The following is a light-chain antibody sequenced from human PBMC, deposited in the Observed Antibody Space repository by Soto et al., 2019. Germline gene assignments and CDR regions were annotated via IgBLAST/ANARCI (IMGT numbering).Light chain of an antibody. Sequence: EIVLTQSPGTLTLSPGERVTLSCRASQSVSSSYLAWYQQKPAQAPRLLIYGASNRATGIPDRFSGSGSGTDLSLTISRLEPEDFAVYYCQQYGGSPPYTFGQGTKLEIK. J-gene: IGKJ2*01. V-gene: IGKV3-20*01. CDR3: QQYGGSPPYT. CDR2: GAS. CDR1: QSVSSSY.